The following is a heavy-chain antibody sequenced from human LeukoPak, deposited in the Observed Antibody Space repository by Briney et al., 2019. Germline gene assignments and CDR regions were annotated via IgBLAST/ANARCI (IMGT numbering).Heavy chain of an antibody. CDR1: GDSISSSYW. Sequence: PSGTLSLTCAVSGDSISSSYWWTWVRQPPGKGLEWIGEIYHSGSTNYNSSLKSRVTISVDKSKNQFSLNLSSVTAADTAVYFCARRAATDSNGASDIWGQGTMVTVSS. CDR2: IYHSGST. V-gene: IGHV4-4*02. J-gene: IGHJ3*02. D-gene: IGHD2-15*01. CDR3: ARRAATDSNGASDI.